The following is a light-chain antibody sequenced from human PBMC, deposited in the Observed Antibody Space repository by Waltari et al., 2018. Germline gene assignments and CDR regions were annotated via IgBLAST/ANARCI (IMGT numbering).Light chain of an antibody. V-gene: IGKV3-20*01. J-gene: IGKJ1*01. CDR3: QQYVSLPAT. Sequence: EIVLTQSPGTLSLSPGDTAILPCRASPSFSTYLAWYQQKPGQAPRLLIFGSSSRATGIPDRFSGSGSGTDLSLTISRVEPEDFAVYYCQQYVSLPATFGQGTKVEIE. CDR2: GSS. CDR1: PSFSTY.